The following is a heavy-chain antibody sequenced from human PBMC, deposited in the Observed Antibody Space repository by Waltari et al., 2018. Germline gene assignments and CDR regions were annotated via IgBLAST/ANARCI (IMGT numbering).Heavy chain of an antibody. J-gene: IGHJ5*02. Sequence: QLQLQESGPGLVKPSETLSLTCTVSGGSISSSSYYWGWIRQPPGKGLDWIGSIYYSGSTYYNPSLKSRVTISVDTSKNQFSLKLSSVTAADTAVYYCARDPDIVVVPATIGWFDPWGQGTLVTVSS. CDR3: ARDPDIVVVPATIGWFDP. CDR2: IYYSGST. CDR1: GGSISSSSYY. D-gene: IGHD2-2*01. V-gene: IGHV4-39*07.